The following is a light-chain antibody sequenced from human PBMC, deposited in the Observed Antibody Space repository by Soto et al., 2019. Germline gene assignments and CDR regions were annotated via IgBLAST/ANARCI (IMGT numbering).Light chain of an antibody. J-gene: IGKJ4*01. CDR2: GAS. CDR3: QQYGSSPLT. CDR1: QSVSSSY. Sequence: EIVLTQSPGTLSLSPGERATLSCRASQSVSSSYLAWYQQKPGQAPRLRIYGASSRATGIPDRCSGSGSGTNFNLTISRLEPEDFAVYYCQQYGSSPLTFGGGTKVEIK. V-gene: IGKV3-20*01.